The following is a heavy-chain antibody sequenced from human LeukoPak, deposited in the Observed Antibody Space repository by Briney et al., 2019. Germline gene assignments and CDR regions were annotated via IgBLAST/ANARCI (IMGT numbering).Heavy chain of an antibody. CDR1: GDSFGTYG. CDR2: FNPIFGSA. J-gene: IGHJ6*03. D-gene: IGHD5-12*01. Sequence: GSSVKVSCKASGDSFGTYGITWVRQAPGEGLEWMGGFNPIFGSAQYAQKFQGRVTITMDVSARTVYMELSRLRSDDTAVYYCARRAGYEHSHYYYMDVWGKGTTVTVSS. CDR3: ARRAGYEHSHYYYMDV. V-gene: IGHV1-69*05.